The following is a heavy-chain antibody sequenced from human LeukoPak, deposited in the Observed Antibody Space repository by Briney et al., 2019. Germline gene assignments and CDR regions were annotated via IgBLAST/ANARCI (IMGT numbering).Heavy chain of an antibody. CDR3: ARDRDDSSGYYRETLFDY. CDR1: GYTFTGYY. Sequence: ASVKVSCKASGYTFTGYYMHWVRQAPGQGLEWMGWINPNSGGTNYAQKFQGRVTMTRDTSISTAYMELSRLRSDDTAVYYCARDRDDSSGYYRETLFDYWGQGTLVTVSS. CDR2: INPNSGGT. D-gene: IGHD3-22*01. J-gene: IGHJ4*02. V-gene: IGHV1-2*02.